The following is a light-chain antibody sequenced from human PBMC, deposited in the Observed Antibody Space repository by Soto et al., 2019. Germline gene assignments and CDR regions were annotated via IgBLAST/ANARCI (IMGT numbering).Light chain of an antibody. Sequence: EIVMTQSPATLSVSPGERATLSCRASQSISSNLAWYQQKPGQAPRLLIYGASTRATGIPARFSGSGSGTEFTLTISSLQSEDFAVYYCQQYSNWPPLTFGGGNKVEIK. J-gene: IGKJ4*01. V-gene: IGKV3-15*01. CDR3: QQYSNWPPLT. CDR2: GAS. CDR1: QSISSN.